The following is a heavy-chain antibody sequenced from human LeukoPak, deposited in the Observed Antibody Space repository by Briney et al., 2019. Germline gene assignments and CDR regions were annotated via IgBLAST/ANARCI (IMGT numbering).Heavy chain of an antibody. J-gene: IGHJ6*04. CDR1: GVSISSSNSY. CDR3: AELGITIIGGV. Sequence: SETLSLTCTVSGVSISSSNSYWGWIRQPPGKGLEWIGSIYYSGNTYYNASLKSQVSISIDTSKNQFSLRLTSVTAADTAVYYCAELGITIIGGVWGKGTTVTISS. V-gene: IGHV4-39*01. CDR2: IYYSGNT. D-gene: IGHD3-10*02.